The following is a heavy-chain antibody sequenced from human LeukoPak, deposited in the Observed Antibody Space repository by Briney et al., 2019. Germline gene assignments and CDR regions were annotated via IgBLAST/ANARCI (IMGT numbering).Heavy chain of an antibody. Sequence: PSETLSLTCTVSGGSISSYYWSWIRQPPGKGLEWIGYIYYSGSTNYNPSLKSRVTISVDTSKNQFSLKLSSVTAADTAVYYCARVPRLLYIRDWGQGTLVTVSS. D-gene: IGHD2-2*02. V-gene: IGHV4-59*01. CDR3: ARVPRLLYIRD. CDR1: GGSISSYY. J-gene: IGHJ4*02. CDR2: IYYSGST.